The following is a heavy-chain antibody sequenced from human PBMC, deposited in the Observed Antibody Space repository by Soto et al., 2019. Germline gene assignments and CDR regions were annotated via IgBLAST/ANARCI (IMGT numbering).Heavy chain of an antibody. V-gene: IGHV3-74*01. CDR3: ARGNIAVAVRGLFDD. Sequence: GSLILSCTASEFTFSTSWMHWVRQAPGKGLVWVSRINTDGSSVSYADSVKGRFAISRDNAKNTLYLQMNSLRVEDTAVYFCARGNIAVAVRGLFDDWGQGTLVTVSS. CDR1: EFTFSTSW. J-gene: IGHJ4*02. CDR2: INTDGSSV. D-gene: IGHD6-19*01.